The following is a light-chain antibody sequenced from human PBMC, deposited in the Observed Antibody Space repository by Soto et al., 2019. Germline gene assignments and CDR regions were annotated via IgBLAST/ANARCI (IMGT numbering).Light chain of an antibody. V-gene: IGLV1-44*01. Sequence: QSVLTQPPSASGTPGQRVTISFSGSTSNIGSNGVNWYQQLPGAAPKLLIYSNSQRPSGVPDRFSASKSGTSASLAISGLPSEDEVDYYCAAWDDSLNAVVFGGGTKLTVL. CDR3: AAWDDSLNAVV. CDR2: SNS. CDR1: TSNIGSNG. J-gene: IGLJ2*01.